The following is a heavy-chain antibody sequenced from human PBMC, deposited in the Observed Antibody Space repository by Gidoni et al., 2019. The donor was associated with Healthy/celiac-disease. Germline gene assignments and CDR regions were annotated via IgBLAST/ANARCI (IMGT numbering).Heavy chain of an antibody. D-gene: IGHD3-9*01. J-gene: IGHJ4*02. CDR3: ARGSFDWLSNDY. CDR1: GFTFSSYS. CDR2: ISSSSSYI. V-gene: IGHV3-21*01. Sequence: EVQLVASGGGLVKPGGSLRLSCAASGFTFSSYSMNWVRQAPGKGLAWVSSISSSSSYIYYADSVKGRFTISRDNAKNSLYLQMNSLRAEDTAVYYCARGSFDWLSNDYWGQGTLVTVSS.